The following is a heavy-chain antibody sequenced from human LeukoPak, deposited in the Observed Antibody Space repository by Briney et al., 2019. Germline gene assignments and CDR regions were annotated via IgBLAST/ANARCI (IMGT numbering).Heavy chain of an antibody. CDR2: INHSGST. CDR1: GGSFSGYY. J-gene: IGHJ5*02. CDR3: VRGPYGASISKWFDP. Sequence: PSETLSLTCAVYGGSFSGYYWSWIRQPPGKGLEWIGEINHSGSTNYNPSLRSRVTMSVDTSKNQFSLQLRSMTAADTAVYYCVRGPYGASISKWFDPWGQGTQVIVSP. D-gene: IGHD3-10*01. V-gene: IGHV4-34*01.